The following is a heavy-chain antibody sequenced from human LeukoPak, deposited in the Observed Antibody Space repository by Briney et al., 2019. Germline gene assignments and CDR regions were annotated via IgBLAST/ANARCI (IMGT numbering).Heavy chain of an antibody. Sequence: GGSLRLSCAASGFTFSTYWMHWVRQAPGKGLMWVSRIDREGDTKNYVDSVKGRFTISRDNAKNTLYLQMNTLRAEDTAVYYCARLYAYSYGYSDYWGQGTLVTVSS. J-gene: IGHJ4*02. CDR3: ARLYAYSYGYSDY. CDR2: IDREGDTK. CDR1: GFTFSTYW. D-gene: IGHD5-18*01. V-gene: IGHV3-74*01.